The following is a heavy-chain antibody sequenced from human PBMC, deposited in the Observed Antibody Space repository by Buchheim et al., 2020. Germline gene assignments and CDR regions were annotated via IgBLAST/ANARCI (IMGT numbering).Heavy chain of an antibody. CDR3: ASIVSSSIYYGWFDP. Sequence: QLQLQESGPGLVKPSETLSLTCTVSGGSISSSSYYWGWIRQPPGKGLERIGSIYYSGSTYYNPSLKSRVTISVDTSKNQFSLKLSSVTAADTAVYYCASIVSSSIYYGWFDPWGQGTL. CDR1: GGSISSSSYY. CDR2: IYYSGST. D-gene: IGHD6-6*01. V-gene: IGHV4-39*01. J-gene: IGHJ5*02.